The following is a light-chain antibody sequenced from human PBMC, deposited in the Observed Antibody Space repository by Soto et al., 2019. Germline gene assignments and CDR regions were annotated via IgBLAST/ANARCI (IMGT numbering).Light chain of an antibody. CDR3: QQYNNWPPWT. CDR2: GAF. J-gene: IGKJ1*01. CDR1: QSVSNN. V-gene: IGKV3-15*01. Sequence: EIVMTQSPATLSVSPGERVTLSCRASQSVSNNLAWYQHKPGQAPSLLIYGAFTRASGVPARFSGSGSGTEFTLTISSLQSGDFAVYYCQQYNNWPPWTFGQGTKV.